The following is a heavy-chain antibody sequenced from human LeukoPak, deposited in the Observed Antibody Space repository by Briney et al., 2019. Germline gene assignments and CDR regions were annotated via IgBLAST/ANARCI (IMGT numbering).Heavy chain of an antibody. CDR1: GYSFTSHW. V-gene: IGHV5-10-1*01. D-gene: IGHD6-19*01. J-gene: IGHJ4*02. CDR2: IDPSDSYT. Sequence: SGESLKISCKGSGYSFTSHWITWVRQMPGKGLECMGKIDPSDSYTDYRPSFQGHVTISADKSISTAYLQWSSLKASDTAMYYCARQVAYTSGRTFDFWGQGTLVTVSS. CDR3: ARQVAYTSGRTFDF.